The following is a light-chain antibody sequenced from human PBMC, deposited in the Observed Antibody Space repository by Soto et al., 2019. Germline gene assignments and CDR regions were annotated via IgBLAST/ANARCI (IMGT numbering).Light chain of an antibody. J-gene: IGLJ1*01. CDR1: SSDVGGYRY. CDR2: EVS. Sequence: QSVLTQPASVSGSPGQSITISCTGTSSDVGGYRYVSWYQQRPGKAPKLIIFEVSTRPSGVSDRFSGSKSGDTASLTSSGLQSDDEADYYCSSYTCTITLVFGTGTKLTVL. V-gene: IGLV2-14*01. CDR3: SSYTCTITLV.